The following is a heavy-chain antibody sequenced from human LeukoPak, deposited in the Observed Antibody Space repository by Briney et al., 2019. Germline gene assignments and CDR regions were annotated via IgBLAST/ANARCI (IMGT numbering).Heavy chain of an antibody. Sequence: GGSLRLSCAASGFTFSSYAMSWVRQAPGKGLEWVSAISGPAGSWDYADSVKGRFTISRDNSKNTLLLQMNSLRAEDTAIYYCAKKVGLVSAPLYYFDVWGQGTLVTVSS. V-gene: IGHV3-23*01. CDR3: AKKVGLVSAPLYYFDV. J-gene: IGHJ4*02. D-gene: IGHD5/OR15-5a*01. CDR1: GFTFSSYA. CDR2: ISGPAGSW.